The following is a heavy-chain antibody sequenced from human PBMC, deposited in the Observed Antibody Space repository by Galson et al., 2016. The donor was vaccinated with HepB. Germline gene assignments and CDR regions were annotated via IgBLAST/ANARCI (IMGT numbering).Heavy chain of an antibody. V-gene: IGHV4-4*07. CDR2: IYTVGST. CDR3: ARVGYSYSFMDV. D-gene: IGHD5-18*01. J-gene: IGHJ6*04. Sequence: SETLSLTCTVSGASISNYYWSWIRQPAGRGLEWIGRIYTVGSTTYHPSLKRQVTMSVDTSNNQLSLNLRSVTAADTAVYYCARVGYSYSFMDVWGKGTTVAVSS. CDR1: GASISNYY.